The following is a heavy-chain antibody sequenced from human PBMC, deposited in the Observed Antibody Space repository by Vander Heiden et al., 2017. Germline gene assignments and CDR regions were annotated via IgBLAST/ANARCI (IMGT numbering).Heavy chain of an antibody. D-gene: IGHD3-22*01. J-gene: IGHJ4*02. CDR2: IYYSGST. Sequence: QFQLPESGPGLVKPSETLSLTFTVSGGSISSYYWSWIRQPPGKGLEWIGYIYYSGSTNYNPSLKSRVTISVDTSKNQFSLKLSSVTAADTAVYYCARHYYDSSGYYDYWGQGTLVTVSS. CDR3: ARHYYDSSGYYDY. V-gene: IGHV4-59*08. CDR1: GGSISSYY.